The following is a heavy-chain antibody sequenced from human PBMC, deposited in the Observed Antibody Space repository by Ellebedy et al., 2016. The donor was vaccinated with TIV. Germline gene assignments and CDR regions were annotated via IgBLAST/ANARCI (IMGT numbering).Heavy chain of an antibody. D-gene: IGHD2-21*01. J-gene: IGHJ5*02. CDR1: GVSFSGYY. V-gene: IGHV4-34*01. CDR3: ARGAREFLS. CDR2: INNSGST. Sequence: MPSETLSLTCAVSGVSFSGYYWSWIRQPPGKGLEWIGEINNSGSTKYNPSVKSRVAISLDRSKNQFSLKLTSVTAADTAVYYCARGAREFLSWGQGTLVAVSS.